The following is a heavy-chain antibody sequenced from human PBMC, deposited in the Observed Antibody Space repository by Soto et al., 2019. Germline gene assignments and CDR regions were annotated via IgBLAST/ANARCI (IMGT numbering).Heavy chain of an antibody. CDR1: GFNFKKFV. J-gene: IGHJ4*02. CDR2: ISCCGGST. Sequence: EVQLLESGGGVVQPGGSLRLSCAASGFNFKKFVMGWVRQAPGEGLEWVSGISCCGGSTFYADSVKGRFSLARDDSKNTLSLQLNSLRVEDTAHYYCAKADGEQWLIPHLDNWGQGTLVTVS. CDR3: AKADGEQWLIPHLDN. V-gene: IGHV3-23*01. D-gene: IGHD6-19*01.